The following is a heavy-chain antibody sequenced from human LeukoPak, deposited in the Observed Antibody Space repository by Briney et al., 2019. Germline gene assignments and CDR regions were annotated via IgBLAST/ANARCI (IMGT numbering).Heavy chain of an antibody. CDR2: ISGSGGTT. CDR3: AKDFFGSGSSWYNYFDY. D-gene: IGHD6-13*01. Sequence: GGSLRLSCAASGFTFSSYAMSWVRQAPGKGLEWVSAISGSGGTTYYADSVKGRFTISRDNSKNTLYLQMNSLRAEDTALYYCAKDFFGSGSSWYNYFDYWGQGTLVTVSS. J-gene: IGHJ4*02. V-gene: IGHV3-23*01. CDR1: GFTFSSYA.